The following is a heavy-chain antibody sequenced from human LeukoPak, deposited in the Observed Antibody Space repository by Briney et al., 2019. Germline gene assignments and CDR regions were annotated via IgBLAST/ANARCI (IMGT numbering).Heavy chain of an antibody. J-gene: IGHJ5*02. D-gene: IGHD6-13*01. CDR1: GDSVSSNSAA. V-gene: IGHV6-1*01. Sequence: SQTLSLTCAISGDSVSSNSAAWNWIRQSPSRGLEWLGRTYYRSKWYNDYAVSVKSRMTINPDTSKNQFSLQLNSVTPEDTAVYYCARQLIAAEKGALSPEFDPWGQGTLVTVSS. CDR2: TYYRSKWYN. CDR3: ARQLIAAEKGALSPEFDP.